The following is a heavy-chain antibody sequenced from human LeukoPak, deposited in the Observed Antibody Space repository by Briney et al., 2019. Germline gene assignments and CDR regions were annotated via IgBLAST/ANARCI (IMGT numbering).Heavy chain of an antibody. J-gene: IGHJ4*02. Sequence: SETLSLTCTVSGDSMSSYYWSWIRQAAGKGLEWIGRIYTSGATNYNPSLKSRVTMSVDTSKNQFSLKLTSVTAADTAVYYCARSYGISGYSVGFDYWGQGTLVIVSS. CDR3: ARSYGISGYSVGFDY. V-gene: IGHV4-4*07. D-gene: IGHD3-22*01. CDR2: IYTSGAT. CDR1: GDSMSSYY.